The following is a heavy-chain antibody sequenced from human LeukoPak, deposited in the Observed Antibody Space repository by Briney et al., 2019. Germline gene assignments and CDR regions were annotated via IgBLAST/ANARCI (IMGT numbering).Heavy chain of an antibody. CDR2: INPSGGST. V-gene: IGHV1-46*01. CDR1: GYTFTSYY. D-gene: IGHD3-10*01. Sequence: ASVKVSCKASGYTFTSYYMHWVRQAPGQGLEWMGIINPSGGSTSYAQKFQGRVTMTRDMSTSTVYMELSSLRSEDTAVYYRARDSADYYGSGSYGYYYYYYMDVWGKGTTVTVSS. CDR3: ARDSADYYGSGSYGYYYYYYMDV. J-gene: IGHJ6*03.